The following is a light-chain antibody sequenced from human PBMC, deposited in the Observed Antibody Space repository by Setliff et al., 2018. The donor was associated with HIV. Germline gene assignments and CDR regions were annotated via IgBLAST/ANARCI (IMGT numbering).Light chain of an antibody. CDR2: EVS. Sequence: QSALAQPASVSGSPGQSITISCTGTSSDVGTYSLVSWYQQHPGKAPKLMIYEVSQRPSGVSNRFSGSKSGNTASPTISGLQAEDEADYYCCSYAGSTTLYVFGTGTKVTVL. CDR3: CSYAGSTTLYV. J-gene: IGLJ1*01. CDR1: SSDVGTYSL. V-gene: IGLV2-23*02.